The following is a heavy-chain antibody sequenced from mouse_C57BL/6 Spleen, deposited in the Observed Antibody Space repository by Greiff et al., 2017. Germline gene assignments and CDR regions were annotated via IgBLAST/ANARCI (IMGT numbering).Heavy chain of an antibody. CDR1: GYAFSSYW. D-gene: IGHD2-1*01. J-gene: IGHJ4*01. Sequence: QVQLKESGAELVKPGASVKISCKASGYAFSSYWMNWVKQRPGKGLEWIGQIYPGDGDTNYNGKFKGKATLTADKSSSTAYMQLSSLTSEDSAVYFCARDGNYVEDAMDYWGQGTSVTVSS. CDR2: IYPGDGDT. CDR3: ARDGNYVEDAMDY. V-gene: IGHV1-80*01.